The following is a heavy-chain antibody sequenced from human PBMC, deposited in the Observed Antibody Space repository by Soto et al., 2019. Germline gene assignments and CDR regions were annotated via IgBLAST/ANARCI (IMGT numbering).Heavy chain of an antibody. J-gene: IGHJ5*02. CDR2: INAGNGNT. Sequence: ASVKVSCKASGYTFTSYAMHWVRQAPGQRLEWMGWINAGNGNTKYSQKFQGRVTITRDTSASTAYMELSSLRSEDTTVYYCARDPSFDSGYAPTPNWFDPWGQGTLVTVSS. CDR3: ARDPSFDSGYAPTPNWFDP. D-gene: IGHD5-12*01. CDR1: GYTFTSYA. V-gene: IGHV1-3*01.